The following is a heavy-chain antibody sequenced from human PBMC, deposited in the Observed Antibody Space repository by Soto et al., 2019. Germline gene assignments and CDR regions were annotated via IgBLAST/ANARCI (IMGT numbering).Heavy chain of an antibody. D-gene: IGHD2-15*01. CDR2: RYYSEST. V-gene: IGHV4-31*03. CDR3: ARTKCSGGSCYSWSLDY. J-gene: IGHJ4*02. CDR1: GGSITTGGYY. Sequence: SETLSLTCTVSGGSITTGGYYWSWIRQLPGKGLEWIGHRYYSESTYYNPSLKSRVSISLDTSKNQFSLKLSFVTAADTAMYYCARTKCSGGSCYSWSLDYWGQGTPFTVS.